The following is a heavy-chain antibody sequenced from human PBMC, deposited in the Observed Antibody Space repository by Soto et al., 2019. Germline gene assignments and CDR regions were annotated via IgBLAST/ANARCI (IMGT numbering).Heavy chain of an antibody. J-gene: IGHJ4*02. CDR3: VKGSQANRPYYFDY. V-gene: IGHV3-23*01. CDR2: ISGSGAST. Sequence: GGSLRLYCAASGFTFGRSAMSWVRQAPGKGLEWVSAISGSGASTWYADSVKGRFTISRDNSENTVHVEMNSLRAEDTAIYYCVKGSQANRPYYFDYWGQGTLVTVSS. CDR1: GFTFGRSA.